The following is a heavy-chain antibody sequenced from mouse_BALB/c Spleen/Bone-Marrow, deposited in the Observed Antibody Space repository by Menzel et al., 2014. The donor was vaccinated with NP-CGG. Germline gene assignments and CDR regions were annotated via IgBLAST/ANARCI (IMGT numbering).Heavy chain of an antibody. CDR2: TSSGGSYT. Sequence: EVHLVESGGGLVKPGGSLKLSCAASGFTFSSYTMSWVRQTPEKRLEWVATTSSGGSYTYYPDSVKGRFTISRDNAKNTLYLQMGSLKSEDTAMYYCTRDDYDGAWFAYWGQGTLVTVSA. CDR3: TRDDYDGAWFAY. CDR1: GFTFSSYT. J-gene: IGHJ3*01. V-gene: IGHV5-6-4*01. D-gene: IGHD2-4*01.